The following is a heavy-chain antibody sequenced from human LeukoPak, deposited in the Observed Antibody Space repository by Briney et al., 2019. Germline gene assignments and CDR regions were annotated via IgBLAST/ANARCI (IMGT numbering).Heavy chain of an antibody. CDR1: GFIFRSYW. J-gene: IGHJ5*02. V-gene: IGHV3-7*01. D-gene: IGHD3-10*01. Sequence: PGGSLRLSCEAYGFIFRSYWMSWVRQAQGKGLEWVANIKKDGSEKYYVDSVKGRFTISRDNAKNSLYLQMNSLRAEDTAVYYCARRLGLGFGEYSNNWFDPWGQGTLVTVSS. CDR3: ARRLGLGFGEYSNNWFDP. CDR2: IKKDGSEK.